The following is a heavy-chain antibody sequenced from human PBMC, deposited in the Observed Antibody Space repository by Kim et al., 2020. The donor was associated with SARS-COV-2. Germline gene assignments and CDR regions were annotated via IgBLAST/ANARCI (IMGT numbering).Heavy chain of an antibody. J-gene: IGHJ6*02. CDR3: AKSTGLGGGSGSKYYYYGMDV. V-gene: IGHV3-23*01. CDR1: GFTFSSYA. Sequence: GGSLRLSCAASGFTFSSYAMSWVRQAPGKGLEWVSAISGSGGSTYYADSVKGRFTISRDNSKNTLYLQMNSLRAEDTAVYYCAKSTGLGGGSGSKYYYYGMDVWGQGTTVTVSS. CDR2: ISGSGGST. D-gene: IGHD3-10*01.